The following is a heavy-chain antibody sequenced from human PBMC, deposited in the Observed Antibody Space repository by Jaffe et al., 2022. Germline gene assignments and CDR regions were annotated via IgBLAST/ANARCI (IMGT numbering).Heavy chain of an antibody. V-gene: IGHV3-30*18. D-gene: IGHD3-10*01. CDR1: GFTFSSYG. CDR3: AKAREFYYYYYYMDV. CDR2: ISYDGSNK. J-gene: IGHJ6*03. Sequence: QVQLVESGGGVVQPGRSLRLSCAASGFTFSSYGMHWVRQAPGKGLEWVAVISYDGSNKYYADSVKGRFTISRDNSKNTLYLQMNSLRAEDTAVYYCAKAREFYYYYYYMDVWGKGTTVTVSS.